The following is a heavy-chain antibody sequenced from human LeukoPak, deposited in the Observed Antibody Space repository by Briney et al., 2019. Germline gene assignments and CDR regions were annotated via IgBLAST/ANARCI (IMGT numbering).Heavy chain of an antibody. J-gene: IGHJ5*02. D-gene: IGHD3-3*01. V-gene: IGHV4-39*07. CDR2: IYYSGST. Sequence: SETLSLTCTVSGGSISSSSYYWGWIRQPPGKGLEWIGSIYYSGSTYYNPSLKSRVTISVDTSKNQFSLKLSSVTAADTAVYYCARGLYDFWSGSWFDPWGQGTLVTVSS. CDR1: GGSISSSSYY. CDR3: ARGLYDFWSGSWFDP.